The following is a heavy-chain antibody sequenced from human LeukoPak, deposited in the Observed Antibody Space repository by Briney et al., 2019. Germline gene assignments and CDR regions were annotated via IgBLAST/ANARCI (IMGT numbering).Heavy chain of an antibody. Sequence: GGSLRLSCAASGFTFSSYWMSWVRQAPGKGLEWVANIKQDGSEKYYVGSVKGRFTISRDNAKNSLYLQMNSLRAEDTAVYYCARDLPYCSGGSCYSDYWGQGTLVTVSS. CDR3: ARDLPYCSGGSCYSDY. D-gene: IGHD2-15*01. V-gene: IGHV3-7*01. CDR2: IKQDGSEK. J-gene: IGHJ4*02. CDR1: GFTFSSYW.